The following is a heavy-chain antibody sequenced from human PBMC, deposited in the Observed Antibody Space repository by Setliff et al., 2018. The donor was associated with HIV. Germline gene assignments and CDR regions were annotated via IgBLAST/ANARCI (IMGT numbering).Heavy chain of an antibody. CDR3: ARGLTIFDPDWYFDL. V-gene: IGHV1-69*02. D-gene: IGHD3-3*01. CDR2: IIPIIGIE. Sequence: SVKVSCKASGGTFSDYTVNWVRQAPGQGLEWMGRIIPIIGIENYAQKFQGRVTITADKSTSTAYMELNSLRSDDTAIYYCARGLTIFDPDWYFDLWGRGTLVTVSS. J-gene: IGHJ2*01. CDR1: GGTFSDYT.